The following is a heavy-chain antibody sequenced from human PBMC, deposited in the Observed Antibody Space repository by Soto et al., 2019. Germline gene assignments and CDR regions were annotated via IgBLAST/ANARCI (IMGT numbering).Heavy chain of an antibody. CDR3: ARGTVTSGRGFGP. CDR1: HATFTGYT. J-gene: IGHJ5*02. V-gene: IGHV1-18*04. CDR2: ISSLSGNT. D-gene: IGHD4-17*01. Sequence: QVHLVQSETEVKEPGASVTVSCKTSHATFTGYTINWVRQAPGQGLEWLGWISSLSGNTYYARDFQGRLTMTTNTSATTAYMELRSLRSADTAVYFCARGTVTSGRGFGPWGQGTLVTVSS.